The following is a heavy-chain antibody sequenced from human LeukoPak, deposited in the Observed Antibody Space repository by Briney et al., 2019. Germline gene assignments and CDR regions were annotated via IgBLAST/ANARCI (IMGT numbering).Heavy chain of an antibody. D-gene: IGHD3-22*01. CDR2: MYPGGYT. CDR3: ARLPYYGDSSGFYYH. Sequence: GGSLRLSCAASGVTVSTNYMAWVRQAPGKGLEWVSVMYPGGYTHYATSVKGRFTISRDNSKNTLYLQMNRLRVEDTAVYYCARLPYYGDSSGFYYHWGHGTLVTVSS. CDR1: GVTVSTNY. V-gene: IGHV3-66*04. J-gene: IGHJ5*02.